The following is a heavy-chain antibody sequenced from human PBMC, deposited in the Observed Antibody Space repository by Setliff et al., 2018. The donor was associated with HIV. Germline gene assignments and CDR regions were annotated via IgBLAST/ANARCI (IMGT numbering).Heavy chain of an antibody. D-gene: IGHD3-22*01. Sequence: VASVKVSCKASGYTFSGYYIHWVRQAPGQGLEWMGWLNPIFGTANYAQKFQGRVTMTRDTSISTAYMELNNLKFEDTAVYYCARARRDSYDRGRRNHYYIDVWGKGTTVTVSS. V-gene: IGHV1-2*02. CDR1: GYTFSGYY. CDR2: LNPIFGTA. CDR3: ARARRDSYDRGRRNHYYIDV. J-gene: IGHJ6*03.